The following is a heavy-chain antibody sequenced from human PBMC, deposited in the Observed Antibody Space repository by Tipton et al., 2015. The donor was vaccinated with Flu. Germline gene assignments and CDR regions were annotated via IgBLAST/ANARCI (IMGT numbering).Heavy chain of an antibody. Sequence: VQLVQSGAEVKEQGASLNISCQGSGYSFGTFWIGWVRQMPGKGLEWMGIVYPGDSDTRYGPSFRGQVIIPADKSSTTAYLQWSSLKASDSGIYYCVRHNFVPLSPIGYWGQGTLVTVSS. D-gene: IGHD3-16*02. CDR3: VRHNFVPLSPIGY. J-gene: IGHJ4*01. CDR1: GYSFGTFW. V-gene: IGHV5-51*01. CDR2: VYPGDSDT.